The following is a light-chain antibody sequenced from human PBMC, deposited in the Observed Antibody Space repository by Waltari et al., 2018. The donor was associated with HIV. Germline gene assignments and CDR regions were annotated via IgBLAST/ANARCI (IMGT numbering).Light chain of an antibody. V-gene: IGLV7-43*01. Sequence: QTVVTQEPSLTVSPGGTVTLTCASSTGTVTSGHYPNWFQQKPGQAHRALIYSTSNTHSWSPARFSGSLLGGKAALTLSGVQPEDEAEYYCLLYYGGAQLVFGGGTRLTVL. CDR1: TGTVTSGHY. J-gene: IGLJ3*02. CDR3: LLYYGGAQLV. CDR2: STS.